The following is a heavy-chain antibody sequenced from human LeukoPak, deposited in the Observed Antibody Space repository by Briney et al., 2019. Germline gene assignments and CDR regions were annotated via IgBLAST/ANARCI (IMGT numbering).Heavy chain of an antibody. CDR2: INPNSGGT. D-gene: IGHD3-22*01. CDR1: GYTFTGYY. J-gene: IGHJ3*02. Sequence: GASVKVSCKASGYTFTGYYMHWVRQAPGQGLEWMGWINPNSGGTNYAQKFQGRVTMTRDTSISTAYMELSRLRSDDTAVYYCARDFDYDSSGAFDIWGQGTMVTVSS. V-gene: IGHV1-2*02. CDR3: ARDFDYDSSGAFDI.